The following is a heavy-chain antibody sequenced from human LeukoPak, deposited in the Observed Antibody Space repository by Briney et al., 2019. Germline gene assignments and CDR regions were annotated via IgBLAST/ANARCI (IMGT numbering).Heavy chain of an antibody. D-gene: IGHD1-26*01. CDR1: GGSISSYY. J-gene: IGHJ4*02. CDR3: ARANHRGTKFPLDY. V-gene: IGHV4-59*01. Sequence: SETLSHTCTVSGGSISSYYWSWIRQPPGKGLEXXXYIYYSGSTNYNPSLKSRVTISVDTSKNQFSLKLSSVTAADTAVYYCARANHRGTKFPLDYWGQGTLVTVSS. CDR2: IYYSGST.